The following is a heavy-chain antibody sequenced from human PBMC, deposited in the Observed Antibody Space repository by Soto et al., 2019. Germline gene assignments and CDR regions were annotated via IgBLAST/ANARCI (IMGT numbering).Heavy chain of an antibody. Sequence: PGGSLRLSCAPSESTLSNVWMSWVHQAPGKGLEWVGRVKREIDGGTTDYAAPVKGRFSISRDDSKNTIYLQMNSLRTEDTAVYYCTTDPIRDYWGLGTLVTVSS. V-gene: IGHV3-15*01. D-gene: IGHD2-21*01. CDR1: ESTLSNVW. J-gene: IGHJ4*02. CDR3: TTDPIRDY. CDR2: VKREIDGGTT.